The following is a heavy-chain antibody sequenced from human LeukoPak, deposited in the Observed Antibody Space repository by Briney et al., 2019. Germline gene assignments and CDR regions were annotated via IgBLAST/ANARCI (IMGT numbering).Heavy chain of an antibody. V-gene: IGHV3-33*01. D-gene: IGHD2-21*02. CDR2: IWYDGSNK. CDR3: ARDVGVCGGDCYSDWYFDY. J-gene: IGHJ4*02. CDR1: GFTFSSYG. Sequence: GGSLRLSCAASGFTFSSYGMHWVRQAPGKGLEWVAVIWYDGSNKYYADSVKGRFTISRDNSKNTLYLQMNCLRAEDTAVYYCARDVGVCGGDCYSDWYFDYWGQGTLVTVSS.